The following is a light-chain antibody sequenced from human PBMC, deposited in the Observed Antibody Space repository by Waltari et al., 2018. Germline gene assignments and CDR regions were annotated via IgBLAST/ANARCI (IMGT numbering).Light chain of an antibody. V-gene: IGKV3-20*01. CDR1: QSVSSSY. Sequence: EIVLTQSPGPLSLSPGERATLSCRASQSVSSSYLAWYQQKPGQAPSLLIYGASSRATGVPDRFSGSGSGTDFTLTISRLEPEDFAVYYCQQYGNSVVTFGQGTKVEIK. CDR2: GAS. CDR3: QQYGNSVVT. J-gene: IGKJ1*01.